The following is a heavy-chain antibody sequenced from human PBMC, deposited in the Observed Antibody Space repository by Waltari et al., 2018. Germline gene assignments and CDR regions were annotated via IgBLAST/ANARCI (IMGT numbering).Heavy chain of an antibody. J-gene: IGHJ4*02. V-gene: IGHV4-39*02. CDR3: AREGIAARQGY. Sequence: QLQLQESGPGLVKPSETLSLTCTVSGGSISSSSYYWGWIRQPPGKGREWIGSIYYSGSTYYNPSLKSRVTISVDTSKNQFSLKLSSVTAADTAVYYCAREGIAARQGYWGQGTLVTVSS. CDR2: IYYSGST. CDR1: GGSISSSSYY. D-gene: IGHD6-6*01.